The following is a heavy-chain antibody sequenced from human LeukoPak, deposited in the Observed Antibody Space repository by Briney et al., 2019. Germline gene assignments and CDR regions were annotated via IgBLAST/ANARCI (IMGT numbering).Heavy chain of an antibody. Sequence: GASVKVSCKASGYSFISYDINWVRQSTGQGLEWMGWMSPNSGNTEYAQKFQGRVTITADKSTSTAYMELSSLRSEDTAVYYCARGWAYGSGRDAGMDVWGQGTTVTVSS. D-gene: IGHD3-10*01. J-gene: IGHJ6*02. CDR2: MSPNSGNT. CDR3: ARGWAYGSGRDAGMDV. V-gene: IGHV1-8*01. CDR1: GYSFISYD.